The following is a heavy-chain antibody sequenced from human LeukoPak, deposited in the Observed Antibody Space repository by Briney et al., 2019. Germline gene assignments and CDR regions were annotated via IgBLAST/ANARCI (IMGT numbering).Heavy chain of an antibody. J-gene: IGHJ4*02. D-gene: IGHD5-24*01. V-gene: IGHV4-4*07. CDR3: ARDLGYNKSGPYFDY. Sequence: PSETLSLTCSISGDSLSNYYWSWIRQSAGTGLEWIGRVYTSGSTNYNPSLKGRVSMSIDTSKNQLSLKLSSVTAADSALYYCARDLGYNKSGPYFDYWGQGTLVTVSS. CDR2: VYTSGST. CDR1: GDSLSNYY.